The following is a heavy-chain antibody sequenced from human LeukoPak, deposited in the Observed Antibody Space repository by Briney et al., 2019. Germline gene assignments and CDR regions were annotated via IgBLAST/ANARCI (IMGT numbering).Heavy chain of an antibody. J-gene: IGHJ6*03. CDR3: ARGYGDYVSYYYYCMDV. D-gene: IGHD4-17*01. V-gene: IGHV3-11*04. CDR2: ISSSGSTI. CDR1: GFTFSDYY. Sequence: GGSLRLSCAASGFTFSDYYMSWIRQAPGKGLEGVSYISSSGSTIHYADSVKGRFTISRDNAKNSLYLQLNSLRAEDTAVYYCARGYGDYVSYYYYCMDVWAKGTTVTVSS.